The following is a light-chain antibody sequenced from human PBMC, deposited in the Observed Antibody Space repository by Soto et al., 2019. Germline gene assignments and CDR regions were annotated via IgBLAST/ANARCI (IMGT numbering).Light chain of an antibody. V-gene: IGKV1-39*01. CDR3: QQYNSYTWT. CDR2: AAS. CDR1: QSISRY. J-gene: IGKJ1*01. Sequence: DIQMNQSPPSLSASVGDSVTITCRASQSISRYLSWYQQKPGRAPHLLISAASSLQSGVPSRFSGSGSGTDFTLTISFLQPEDFGTYYCQQYNSYTWTFGQGTKVDI.